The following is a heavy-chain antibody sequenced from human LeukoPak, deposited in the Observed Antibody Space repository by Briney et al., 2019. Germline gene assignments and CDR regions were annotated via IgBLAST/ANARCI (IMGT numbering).Heavy chain of an antibody. CDR2: INPTGGST. V-gene: IGHV3-23*01. D-gene: IGHD5-24*01. J-gene: IGHJ3*02. CDR3: ARDRRDGYNWDAFDI. Sequence: GGSLRLSCAASGFTFSSYAMSWVRQAPGKGLGWVSAINPTGGSTYYADSVKGRFTISRDNAKNSLFLQMSGLRAEDTAVYYCARDRRDGYNWDAFDIWGQGTMVTVSS. CDR1: GFTFSSYA.